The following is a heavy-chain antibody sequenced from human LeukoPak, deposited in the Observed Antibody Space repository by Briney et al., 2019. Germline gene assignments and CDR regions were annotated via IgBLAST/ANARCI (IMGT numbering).Heavy chain of an antibody. J-gene: IGHJ4*02. V-gene: IGHV3-30*02. CDR1: GFTFSSYG. D-gene: IGHD1-26*01. Sequence: PAGSLRLSCAASGFTFSSYGMHWVRQAPGKGLEWVAFIRYDGSNKYYADSVKGRFTISRDNSKNTLYLQMNSLRAEDTAVYYCAKDGISPGIVGGFGFDYWGKGTLVTVSS. CDR3: AKDGISPGIVGGFGFDY. CDR2: IRYDGSNK.